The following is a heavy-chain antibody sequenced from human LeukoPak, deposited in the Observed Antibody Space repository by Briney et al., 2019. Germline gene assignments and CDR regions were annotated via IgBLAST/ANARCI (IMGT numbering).Heavy chain of an antibody. CDR1: GGSISSSNW. CDR3: ARGRSSSWYVNWFDP. CDR2: IYHSGST. V-gene: IGHV4-4*02. D-gene: IGHD6-13*01. Sequence: SGTLSLTCAVSGGSISSSNWWSWVRQPPGKGLEWIGEIYHSGSTNYNPSLKSRVTISVDKSKNQFSLKLSSVTAADTAVYYCARGRSSSWYVNWFDPWGQGTLVTVSS. J-gene: IGHJ5*02.